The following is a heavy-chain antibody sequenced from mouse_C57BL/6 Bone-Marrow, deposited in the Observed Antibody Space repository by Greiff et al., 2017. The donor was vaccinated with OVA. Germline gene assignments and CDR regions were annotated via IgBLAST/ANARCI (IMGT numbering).Heavy chain of an antibody. CDR1: GYTFTDYN. CDR2: INPNNGGT. Sequence: EVQLQESGPELVKPGASVKIPCKASGYTFTDYNMDWVKQSHGKSLEWIGDINPNNGGTIYNQKFKGKATLTVDKSSSTAYMELRSLTSADAAVYYCARNSRRNAMDDWGKGTSVTVSS. D-gene: IGHD2-12*01. V-gene: IGHV1-18*01. J-gene: IGHJ4*01. CDR3: ARNSRRNAMDD.